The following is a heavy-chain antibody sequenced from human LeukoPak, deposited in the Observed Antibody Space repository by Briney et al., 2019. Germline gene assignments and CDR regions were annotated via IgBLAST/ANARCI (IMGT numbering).Heavy chain of an antibody. V-gene: IGHV1-8*01. D-gene: IGHD2-2*01. CDR3: ARAYYCSSTSCYYRAFDI. CDR2: MNPNSGNT. CDR1: GYTFTSYD. Sequence: ASVKVSCKASGYTFTSYDINWVRQATGQGLEWMGWMNPNSGNTGYAQKFQGRVTMTRNTSISTAYMELSSLRSEDTAEYYCARAYYCSSTSCYYRAFDIWGQGTMVTVSS. J-gene: IGHJ3*02.